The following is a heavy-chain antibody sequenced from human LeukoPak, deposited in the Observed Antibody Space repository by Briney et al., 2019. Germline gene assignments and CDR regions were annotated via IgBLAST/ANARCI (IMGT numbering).Heavy chain of an antibody. CDR3: ARGAYGSGSSYNYCGMDV. D-gene: IGHD3-10*01. J-gene: IGHJ6*02. Sequence: GESLKISCKGSGYSFGNRWIGWVRQMPGKGLEWMGIIYPDDSDTIYSPSFEGQVTISADKSISTAYLQWSSLKASDTAMYYCARGAYGSGSSYNYCGMDVWGQGTTVTVSS. V-gene: IGHV5-51*01. CDR2: IYPDDSDT. CDR1: GYSFGNRW.